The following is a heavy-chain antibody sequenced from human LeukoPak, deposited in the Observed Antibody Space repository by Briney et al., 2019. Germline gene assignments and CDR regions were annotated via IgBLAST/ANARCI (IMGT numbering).Heavy chain of an antibody. J-gene: IGHJ4*02. Sequence: SETLSLTCTVSGGSSSSYYWSWIRQPPGKGLEWIGYIYYSGSTNYNPSLKSRVTISVDTSKNQFSLKLSSVTAADTAVYYCARGGSYLFDYWGQGTLVTVSS. CDR2: IYYSGST. V-gene: IGHV4-59*01. D-gene: IGHD1-26*01. CDR1: GGSSSSYY. CDR3: ARGGSYLFDY.